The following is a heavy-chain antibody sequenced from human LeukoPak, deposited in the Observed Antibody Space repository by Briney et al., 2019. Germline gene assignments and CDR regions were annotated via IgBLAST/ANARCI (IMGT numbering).Heavy chain of an antibody. CDR1: GGSISSGSYY. CDR3: ARGRPNSSGWYPYYYYYMDV. J-gene: IGHJ6*03. V-gene: IGHV4-61*02. Sequence: PSQTLSLTCTVSGGSISSGSYYWSWIRQPAGKGLEWIGRIYTSGSTNYNPSLKSRVTISVDTSKNQFSLKLSSVTAADTAVYYCARGRPNSSGWYPYYYYYMDVWGKGTTVTISS. CDR2: IYTSGST. D-gene: IGHD6-19*01.